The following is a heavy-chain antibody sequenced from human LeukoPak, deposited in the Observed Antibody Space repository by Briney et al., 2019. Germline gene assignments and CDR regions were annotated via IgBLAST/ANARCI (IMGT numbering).Heavy chain of an antibody. J-gene: IGHJ4*02. D-gene: IGHD2-15*01. CDR2: IYYSGST. CDR1: GGSFSGYY. CDR3: ACTPYNPWMWKSLEY. V-gene: IGHV4-59*06. Sequence: SETLSLTCAVYGGSFSGYYWSWIRQPPGKGLEWIGYIYYSGSTYYNPSLKSRVTISVDTSKNQFSLKLSSVTAADTAVYYCACTPYNPWMWKSLEYWGQGTLVTVSS.